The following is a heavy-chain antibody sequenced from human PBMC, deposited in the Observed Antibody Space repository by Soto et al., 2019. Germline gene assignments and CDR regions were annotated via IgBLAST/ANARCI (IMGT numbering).Heavy chain of an antibody. D-gene: IGHD3-22*01. V-gene: IGHV3-74*01. CDR2: IDTYGSVT. Sequence: PGGSLRLSCAASGFTFSSYWMHWVRQAPGKGLVWVSRIDTYGSVTRYADSVKGRFTISRYNAKNTLYLQMSSLRAEDTAAYYCARDSADYYDSSGYYRNWFDPWGQGILVTVSS. CDR3: ARDSADYYDSSGYYRNWFDP. J-gene: IGHJ5*02. CDR1: GFTFSSYW.